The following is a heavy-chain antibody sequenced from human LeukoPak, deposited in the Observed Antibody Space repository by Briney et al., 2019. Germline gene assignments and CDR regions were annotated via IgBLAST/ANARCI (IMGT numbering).Heavy chain of an antibody. D-gene: IGHD2-8*01. CDR3: AGNFLYCTNGVCYDY. CDR1: GCSISSYY. Sequence: PSETLSLTCTVSGCSISSYYWSWIRQPAGKGLEWIGRIYTSGSTNYNPSLKSRVTMSVDTSKNQFSLKLSSVTAADTAVYYCAGNFLYCTNGVCYDYWGQGTLVTVSS. V-gene: IGHV4-4*07. CDR2: IYTSGST. J-gene: IGHJ4*02.